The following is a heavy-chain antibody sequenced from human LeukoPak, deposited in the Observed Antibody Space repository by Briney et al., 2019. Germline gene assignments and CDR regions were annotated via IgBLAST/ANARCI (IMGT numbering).Heavy chain of an antibody. Sequence: SETLSLTCAVYGGSFSGYYWSWIRQPPGKGLEWIGEINHSGSTNYNPSLKSRVTISVDTSKNQFSLKLSSVTAADTAVYYCARPRRPRTTVTTTGFGYWGQGTLVTVSS. D-gene: IGHD4-17*01. CDR2: INHSGST. J-gene: IGHJ4*02. V-gene: IGHV4-34*01. CDR1: GGSFSGYY. CDR3: ARPRRPRTTVTTTGFGY.